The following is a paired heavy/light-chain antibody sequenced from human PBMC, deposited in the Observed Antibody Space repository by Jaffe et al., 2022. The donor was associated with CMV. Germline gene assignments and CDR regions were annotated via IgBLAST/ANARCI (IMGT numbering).Heavy chain of an antibody. V-gene: IGHV3-53*01. J-gene: IGHJ6*02. CDR2: ISTTDGA. CDR3: ARDRLDRPEEYRYYNYRMDV. D-gene: IGHD5-18*01. Sequence: EVQLVESGGGLIQPGGSLRLSCAASGFTVSSNYMSWVRQAPGKGLEWVSIISTTDGASYADSVKGRFTISRDISKNIVYLQMNSLRAEDTAVYFCARDRLDRPEEYRYYNYRMDVWGRGTAVTVSS. CDR1: GFTVSSNY.
Light chain of an antibody. Sequence: EIVLTQSPGTLSLSPGERATLSCKTSRTISTSYLAWYQQKPGQPPRLLIYGTSHRATDIPDRFGGSGSGSDFTLTISRLEPEDFAVYYCQHYDVRPPFAFGPGTRVEFK. CDR2: GTS. J-gene: IGKJ3*01. CDR3: QHYDVRPPFA. CDR1: RTISTSY. V-gene: IGKV3-20*01.